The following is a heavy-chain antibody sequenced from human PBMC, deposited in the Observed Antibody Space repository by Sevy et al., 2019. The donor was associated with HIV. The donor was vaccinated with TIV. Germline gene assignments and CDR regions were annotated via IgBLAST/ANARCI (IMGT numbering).Heavy chain of an antibody. CDR1: GYRFTNYC. J-gene: IGHJ3*02. D-gene: IGHD5-12*01. V-gene: IGHV5-51*01. CDR3: ARVIVATTYPIRVHESDI. CDR2: IYPGDSDT. Sequence: GESLKISCKGSGYRFTNYCLGWVRQMPGKGLGWMGMIYPGDSDTRYSPSFQGQVSISADKSISTAYLQWTSLKASDTAMYYCARVIVATTYPIRVHESDIWGQGTMVTVSS.